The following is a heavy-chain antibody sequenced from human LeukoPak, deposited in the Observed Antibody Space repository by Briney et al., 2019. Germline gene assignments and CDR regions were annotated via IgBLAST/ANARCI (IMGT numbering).Heavy chain of an antibody. CDR3: ARAQDYYDSSGYYSPHFDY. J-gene: IGHJ4*02. Sequence: GGSLRLSCAASGFTFSSYSMNWVRQAPGKGLEWVSYISGSSSTIYYADSAKGRFTISRDNAKNSLYLQMNSLRAEDTAVYYCARAQDYYDSSGYYSPHFDYWGQGTLVTVSS. CDR2: ISGSSSTI. CDR1: GFTFSSYS. V-gene: IGHV3-48*01. D-gene: IGHD3-22*01.